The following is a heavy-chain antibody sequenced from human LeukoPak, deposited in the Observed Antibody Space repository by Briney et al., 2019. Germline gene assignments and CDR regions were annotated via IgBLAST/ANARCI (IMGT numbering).Heavy chain of an antibody. CDR3: ARIFRGAYFDY. Sequence: SETLSLTCAVYGGSFSGYYWSWIRQPPGKGLEWIGEINHSGSTNYNPSLKSRVTISVDTSKNQFSLKLSSVTAADTAVYYCARIFRGAYFDYWGQGTLVTVSS. CDR2: INHSGST. D-gene: IGHD3-10*01. CDR1: GGSFSGYY. V-gene: IGHV4-34*01. J-gene: IGHJ4*02.